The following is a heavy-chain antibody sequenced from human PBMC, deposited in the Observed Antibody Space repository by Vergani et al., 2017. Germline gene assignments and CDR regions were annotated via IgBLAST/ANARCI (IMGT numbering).Heavy chain of an antibody. V-gene: IGHV3-48*01. CDR3: AREQIVVVPAAVDY. D-gene: IGHD2-2*01. J-gene: IGHJ4*02. Sequence: EVQLLESGGNLVQPGGSLRLSCAASGFTFSSYSMNWVRQAPGKGLEWVSYISSSSSTIYYADSVKGRFTISRDNAKNSLYLQMNSLRAEDTAVYYCAREQIVVVPAAVDYWGQGTLVTVSS. CDR2: ISSSSSTI. CDR1: GFTFSSYS.